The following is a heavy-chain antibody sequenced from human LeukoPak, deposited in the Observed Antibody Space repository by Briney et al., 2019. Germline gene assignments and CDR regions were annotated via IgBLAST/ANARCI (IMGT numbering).Heavy chain of an antibody. Sequence: ASVKVSCKASGYTFTSYGVTWVRQAPGQGLEWMGWISAYNGNTNYAQKLQGRVTMTTDTSTSTAYMELRSLRSDDTAVYYCARETAMVTAADYWGQGTLVTVSS. V-gene: IGHV1-18*01. J-gene: IGHJ4*02. CDR1: GYTFTSYG. D-gene: IGHD5-18*01. CDR2: ISAYNGNT. CDR3: ARETAMVTAADY.